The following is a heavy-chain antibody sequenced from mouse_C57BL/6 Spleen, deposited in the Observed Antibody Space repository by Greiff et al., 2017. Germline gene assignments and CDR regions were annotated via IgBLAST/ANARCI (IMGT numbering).Heavy chain of an antibody. J-gene: IGHJ1*03. D-gene: IGHD1-1*01. CDR2: IYPGDGDT. V-gene: IGHV1-80*01. CDR3: ARWGGYGSSSGWYFDV. Sequence: VKLVESGAELVKPGASVKISCKASGYAFSSYWMNWVKQRPGKGLEWIGQIYPGDGDTNYNGKFKGKATLTADKSSSTAYMQLSSLTSEDSAVYCCARWGGYGSSSGWYFDVWGTGTTVTVSS. CDR1: GYAFSSYW.